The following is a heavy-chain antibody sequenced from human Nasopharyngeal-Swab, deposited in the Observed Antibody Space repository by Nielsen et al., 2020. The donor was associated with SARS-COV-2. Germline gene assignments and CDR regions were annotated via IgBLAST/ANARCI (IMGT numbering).Heavy chain of an antibody. CDR2: INHSGST. J-gene: IGHJ3*02. V-gene: IGHV4-34*01. Sequence: SETLSLTCAVYGGSFSGYYWSWIRQPPGKGLEWIGEINHSGSTNYNPSLKSRVTISVDTSKNQFSLKLSSVTAADTAVYYCAGLRYSYGYNAFDTWGQGTMVTVSS. CDR3: AGLRYSYGYNAFDT. CDR1: GGSFSGYY. D-gene: IGHD5-18*01.